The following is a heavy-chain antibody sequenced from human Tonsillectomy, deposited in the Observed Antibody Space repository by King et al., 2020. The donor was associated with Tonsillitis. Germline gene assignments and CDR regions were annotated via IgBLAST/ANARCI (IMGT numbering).Heavy chain of an antibody. CDR1: EFTFSGYS. J-gene: IGHJ3*02. CDR2: ISPTIDYI. D-gene: IGHD1-26*01. CDR3: ARGNSGSYQRDDALDI. Sequence: VQLVESGGGLVEPGGSLRLSCTASEFTFSGYSMNWVRQAPGKGPEWVSSISPTIDYIYYADPLKGLFTVSRDNAKNSLYLQMNSLGAEDTAVYYCARGNSGSYQRDDALDIWGRGTRVTVS. V-gene: IGHV3-21*01.